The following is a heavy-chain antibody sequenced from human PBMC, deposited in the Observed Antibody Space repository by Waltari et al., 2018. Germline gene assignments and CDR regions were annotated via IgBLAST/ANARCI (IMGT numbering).Heavy chain of an antibody. Sequence: TFSSYAMSWVRQAPGKGLEWVSAISGSGGSTYYADSVKGRFTISRDNSKNTLYLQMNSLRAEDTAVYYCAKDSGWLFDYWGQGTLVTVSS. CDR3: AKDSGWLFDY. CDR1: TFSSYA. V-gene: IGHV3-23*01. CDR2: ISGSGGST. J-gene: IGHJ4*02. D-gene: IGHD2-15*01.